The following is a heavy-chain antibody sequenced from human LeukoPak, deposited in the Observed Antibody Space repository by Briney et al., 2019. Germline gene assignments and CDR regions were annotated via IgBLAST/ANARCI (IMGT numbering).Heavy chain of an antibody. Sequence: ETLSLTCTVSGGSISSGGYYWSWIRQHPGKGLEWVSAISGSGDKTYYLDSVKGRFTISRDISKNTLFLQMNSLRAEDMAIYYCAAPPRAGARPPYDFWGHGTLVTVSS. J-gene: IGHJ4*01. V-gene: IGHV3-23*01. CDR2: ISGSGDKT. D-gene: IGHD6-6*01. CDR1: GGSISSGGYY. CDR3: AAPPRAGARPPYDF.